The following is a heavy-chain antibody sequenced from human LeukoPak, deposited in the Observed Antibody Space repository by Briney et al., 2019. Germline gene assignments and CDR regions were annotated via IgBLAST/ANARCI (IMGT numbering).Heavy chain of an antibody. D-gene: IGHD3-3*01. CDR1: GYTFTGYY. V-gene: IGHV1-2*02. J-gene: IGHJ6*03. Sequence: ASVKVFCKASGYTFTGYYMHWVRQAPGQGLEWMGWINPNSGGTNYAQKFQGRVTMTRDTSISTAYMELSRLRSDDTAVYYCARDHSNDFWSGSGPLYYMDVWGKGTTVTVSS. CDR3: ARDHSNDFWSGSGPLYYMDV. CDR2: INPNSGGT.